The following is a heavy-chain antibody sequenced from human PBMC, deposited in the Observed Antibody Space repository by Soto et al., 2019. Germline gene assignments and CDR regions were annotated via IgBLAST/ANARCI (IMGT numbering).Heavy chain of an antibody. CDR2: IKQDGSEK. V-gene: IGHV3-7*03. CDR1: GFTFSSYW. CDR3: ARVRWELLGFWFDP. Sequence: EVQLVESGGGLVQPGGSLRLSCAASGFTFSSYWMSWVRQAPGKGLEWVANIKQDGSEKYYVDPVKGRFTISRDNAKNSLYLQMNSLRAEDTAVYYCARVRWELLGFWFDPWGQGTLVTVSS. D-gene: IGHD1-26*01. J-gene: IGHJ5*02.